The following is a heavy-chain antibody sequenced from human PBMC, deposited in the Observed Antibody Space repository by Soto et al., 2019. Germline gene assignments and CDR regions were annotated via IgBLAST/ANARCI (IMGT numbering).Heavy chain of an antibody. V-gene: IGHV3-23*01. Sequence: SLTPSCPASVLTCTSYAMSCFRQAPGKLMEWVSAISGSGASTYYADSGTERLTISRDNSKNTLYRQMNSMRAEDTAVYFCAKDQGYDSSGYGYYGMDVWGQGTTVTVSS. CDR3: AKDQGYDSSGYGYYGMDV. CDR1: VLTCTSYA. J-gene: IGHJ6*02. CDR2: ISGSGAST. D-gene: IGHD3-22*01.